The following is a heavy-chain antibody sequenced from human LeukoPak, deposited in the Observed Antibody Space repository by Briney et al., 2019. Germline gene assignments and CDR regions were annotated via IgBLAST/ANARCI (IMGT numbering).Heavy chain of an antibody. Sequence: GGSLRLSCAASGLSVSSHIMTWVRQAPGKGLEWISVLYRGGNSLHADAVQGRFTISRNTSENTLYLQMNSLTYEDTAVYYCARGGRFGEDHFDYWGQGILVTVSS. CDR1: GLSVSSHI. J-gene: IGHJ4*02. CDR2: LYRGGNS. CDR3: ARGGRFGEDHFDY. D-gene: IGHD3-10*01. V-gene: IGHV3-53*04.